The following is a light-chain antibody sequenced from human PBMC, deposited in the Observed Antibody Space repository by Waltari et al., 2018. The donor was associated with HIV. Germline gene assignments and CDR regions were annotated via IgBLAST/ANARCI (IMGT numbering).Light chain of an antibody. CDR3: QVWDTTTDQWV. V-gene: IGLV3-21*04. CDR2: DDN. Sequence: SYVLTQPPSVSVDPGETARITCGGTNIGSKSVQWYQQKPGQAPVLVIYDDNDRPSGIPVRFSGAGSGNTATLTISRVEAGDEADYYCQVWDTTTDQWVFGGGTELAVL. CDR1: NIGSKS. J-gene: IGLJ3*02.